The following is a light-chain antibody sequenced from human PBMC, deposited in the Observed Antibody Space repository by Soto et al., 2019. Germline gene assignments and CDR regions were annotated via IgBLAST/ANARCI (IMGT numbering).Light chain of an antibody. CDR1: SSDVGGYND. V-gene: IGLV2-14*03. Sequence: QSALTQPASVSGSPGQSITISCTGTSSDVGGYNDVSWYQQYPGKAPKFMIYDVSNRPSGVSNRFSGSKSGNTASLTISGLQAEDEADYYCISYTSSSTLVFGTGTKLTVL. J-gene: IGLJ1*01. CDR2: DVS. CDR3: ISYTSSSTLV.